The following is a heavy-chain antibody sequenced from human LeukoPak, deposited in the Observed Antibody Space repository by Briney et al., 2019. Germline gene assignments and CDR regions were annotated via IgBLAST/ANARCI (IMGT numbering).Heavy chain of an antibody. CDR3: ARDKAVTTELTQYFQH. D-gene: IGHD4-11*01. Sequence: ASVKVSCKASGYTFTSYAISWVRQAPGQGLEWMGWINSYNGYTNYAQKLQVRVTMTTDTSTSTAYMELRSLTSDDTAVYYCARDKAVTTELTQYFQHWGQGTLVTVSS. CDR1: GYTFTSYA. J-gene: IGHJ1*01. CDR2: INSYNGYT. V-gene: IGHV1-18*01.